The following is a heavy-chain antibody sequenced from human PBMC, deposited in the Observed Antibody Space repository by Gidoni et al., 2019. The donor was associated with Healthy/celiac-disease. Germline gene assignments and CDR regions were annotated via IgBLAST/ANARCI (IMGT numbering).Heavy chain of an antibody. J-gene: IGHJ4*02. CDR2: TNSDGSST. V-gene: IGHV3-74*01. D-gene: IGHD3-16*01. Sequence: EVQLVESGGGLVQPGGSLRLSCAASGCTFSSYWMHWVRQAPGKGLVWVSRTNSDGSSTSYADSVKGRFTISRDNAKNTLYLQMNSLRAEDTAVYYCAREADTFGGVIPAGWGQGTLVTVSS. CDR3: AREADTFGGVIPAG. CDR1: GCTFSSYW.